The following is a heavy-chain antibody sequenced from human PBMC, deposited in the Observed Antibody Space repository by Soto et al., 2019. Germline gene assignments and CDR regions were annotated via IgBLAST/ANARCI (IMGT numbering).Heavy chain of an antibody. V-gene: IGHV1-18*01. CDR2: ISAHNGNK. Sequence: QVHLVKSGAEGKKPGASLKVSCKGSGYGSTVYGITWVRPAPGQGLELMAWISAHNGNKNYAQELQGRGTVTRNTSTSTAYIEPRSLRYDDTAFYYCGGGRYGDYWGQGALVTVSS. CDR3: GGGRYGDY. D-gene: IGHD1-1*01. J-gene: IGHJ4*02. CDR1: GYGSTVYG.